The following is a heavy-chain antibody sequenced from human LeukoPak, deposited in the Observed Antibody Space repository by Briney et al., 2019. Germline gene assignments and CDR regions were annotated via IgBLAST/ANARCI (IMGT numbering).Heavy chain of an antibody. CDR1: GFTFSNSA. CDR3: ARVGYGGYLFDY. Sequence: GGSLRLSCAASGFTFSNSAMSWVRQAPGKGLEWVSSISGSGSGGSTYYADSVKGRFTISRDNSKNTLYLQMNSLRADDTALYYCARVGYGGYLFDYWGQGTLVTVSS. J-gene: IGHJ4*02. D-gene: IGHD5-12*01. CDR2: ISGSGSGGST. V-gene: IGHV3-23*01.